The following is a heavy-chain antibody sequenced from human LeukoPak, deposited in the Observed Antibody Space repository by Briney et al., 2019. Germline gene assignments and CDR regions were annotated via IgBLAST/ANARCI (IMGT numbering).Heavy chain of an antibody. Sequence: PGGSLRLSCAASGFTFNSYAMSWVRQAPGKGLEWVSYISSSGSTIYYADSVKGRFTISRDNAKNSLYLQMNSLRAEDTAVYYCAKDSFGSSWGSYQEFDYWGQGTLVTVSS. V-gene: IGHV3-48*03. J-gene: IGHJ4*02. D-gene: IGHD3-16*01. CDR3: AKDSFGSSWGSYQEFDY. CDR2: ISSSGSTI. CDR1: GFTFNSYA.